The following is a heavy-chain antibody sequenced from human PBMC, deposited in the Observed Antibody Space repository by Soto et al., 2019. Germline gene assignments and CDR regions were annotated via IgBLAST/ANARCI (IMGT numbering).Heavy chain of an antibody. D-gene: IGHD3-22*01. J-gene: IGHJ4*02. Sequence: PSQTLSLTCAISGDSVSSNSAAWNWIRQSPSRGLEWLGRTYYRSKWYNDYAVSVKSRITINPDTSKNQFSLQLNSVTPADTAVNYCTRALCYCGSCGYAPFDNWGQGTLVTVSS. CDR2: TYYRSKWYN. CDR1: GDSVSSNSAA. V-gene: IGHV6-1*01. CDR3: TRALCYCGSCGYAPFDN.